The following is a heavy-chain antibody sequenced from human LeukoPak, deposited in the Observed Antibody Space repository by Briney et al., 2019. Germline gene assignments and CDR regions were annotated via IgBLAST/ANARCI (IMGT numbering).Heavy chain of an antibody. Sequence: SETLSLTCTVSGGSISSYYWSWVRQPPGKGLEWIGYIYYSGNTNYSPSLKSRVTISVDTSKNRFSLKLSSVTAADTAVYYCAREAGSDSSGYYYRNSDLWGRGTLVTVSS. V-gene: IGHV4-59*01. CDR2: IYYSGNT. CDR3: AREAGSDSSGYYYRNSDL. J-gene: IGHJ2*01. CDR1: GGSISSYY. D-gene: IGHD3-22*01.